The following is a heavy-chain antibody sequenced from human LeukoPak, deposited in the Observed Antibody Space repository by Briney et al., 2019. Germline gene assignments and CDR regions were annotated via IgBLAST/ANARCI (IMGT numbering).Heavy chain of an antibody. Sequence: PGGSLRLSCAVSGFTLSSDWMHWVRQAPGKGLEWVSRMNQDGSDTSYADSVKGRFTISRDNAKNTVYLQMNSLRAVDSAVYYCATVFGYWGQGTLVTVSS. J-gene: IGHJ4*02. CDR2: MNQDGSDT. CDR3: ATVFGY. CDR1: GFTLSSDW. V-gene: IGHV3-74*01.